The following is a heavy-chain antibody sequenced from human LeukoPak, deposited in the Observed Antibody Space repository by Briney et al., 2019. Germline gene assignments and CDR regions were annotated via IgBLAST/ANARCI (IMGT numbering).Heavy chain of an antibody. CDR2: ISGSGGST. D-gene: IGHD6-6*01. CDR3: ATSIAARPSEGYYYYYYYMDV. CDR1: GFTFSSYA. V-gene: IGHV3-23*01. Sequence: GGSLRLSCAASGFTFSSYAMSWVRQAPGKGLEWVSAISGSGGSTYYADSVKGRFTISRDNSKNTLYLQMNSLRAEDTAVYYCATSIAARPSEGYYYYYYYMDVWGKGTTVTVSS. J-gene: IGHJ6*03.